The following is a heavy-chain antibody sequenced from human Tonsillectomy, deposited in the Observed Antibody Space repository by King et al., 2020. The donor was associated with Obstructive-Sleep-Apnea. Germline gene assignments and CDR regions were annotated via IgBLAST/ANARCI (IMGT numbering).Heavy chain of an antibody. CDR1: GFTFSYYA. J-gene: IGHJ4*02. CDR3: AKEGGGSGVYWVDS. Sequence: VQLVESGGGLVQPGGSLRLSCAASGFTFSYYAISWVRQAPGKGLGWVSAISIWGITFYADTWRGRFAISRDNSQFTVNLQVNSLRADDTAVYYCAKEGGGSGVYWVDSWGQGTLVTVSS. CDR2: ISIWGIT. V-gene: IGHV3-23*04. D-gene: IGHD3-10*01.